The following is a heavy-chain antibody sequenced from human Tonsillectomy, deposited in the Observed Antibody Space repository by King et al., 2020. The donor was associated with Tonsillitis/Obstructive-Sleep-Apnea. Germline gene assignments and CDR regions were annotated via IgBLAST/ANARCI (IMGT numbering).Heavy chain of an antibody. CDR3: ASLRCTGGACYLNFDY. CDR2: INPSGGST. CDR1: GYTFTDYY. D-gene: IGHD2-8*02. J-gene: IGHJ4*02. V-gene: IGHV1-46*01. Sequence: QLVQSGAEVKKPGASVKVSCKAPGYTFTDYYIQWVRQAPGQGLEWMGIINPSGGSTSYARKFQGRVTITRDTSTSTVYMDLSSLRSEDTAVYYCASLRCTGGACYLNFDYWGQGTLVTVSS.